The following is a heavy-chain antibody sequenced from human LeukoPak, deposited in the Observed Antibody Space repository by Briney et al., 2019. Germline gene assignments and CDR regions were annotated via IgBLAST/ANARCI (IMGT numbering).Heavy chain of an antibody. Sequence: PGRSLRLSCAASGFTFSSYGMHWVRQAPGKGLEWVSAISGSGGSTFNADSVKGRFTISRDNSKNTLFLQMNSLRAEDTAIYYCAKDHPSGYYFDYWGQGTLVTVSS. V-gene: IGHV3-23*01. CDR3: AKDHPSGYYFDY. J-gene: IGHJ4*02. CDR2: ISGSGGST. D-gene: IGHD1-14*01. CDR1: GFTFSSYG.